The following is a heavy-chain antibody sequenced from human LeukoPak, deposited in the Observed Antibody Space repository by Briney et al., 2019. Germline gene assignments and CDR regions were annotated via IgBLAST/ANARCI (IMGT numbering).Heavy chain of an antibody. Sequence: PGGSLRLSCAASGFTFSSYAMSRVRQAPGKGLEWVSAISGSGGSTYYADSVKGGFTISRDNSKNTMYLQMNSLRAEDTAVYYCAKDPGWDEGPFDYWGQGALVTVSS. CDR2: ISGSGGST. V-gene: IGHV3-23*01. J-gene: IGHJ4*02. CDR3: AKDPGWDEGPFDY. D-gene: IGHD1-26*01. CDR1: GFTFSSYA.